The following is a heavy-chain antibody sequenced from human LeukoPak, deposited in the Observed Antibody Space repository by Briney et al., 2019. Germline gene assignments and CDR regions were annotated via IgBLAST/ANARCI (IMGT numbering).Heavy chain of an antibody. D-gene: IGHD3-22*01. J-gene: IGHJ3*02. CDR1: GFTFSSYG. CDR2: IWYDGSNK. V-gene: IGHV3-30*02. CDR3: ACTDYDSSGYSPDDAFDI. Sequence: GGSLRLSCAASGFTFSSYGMHWVRQAPGKGLEWVAVIWYDGSNKYYADSVKGRFTISRDNSKNTLYLQMNSLRSEDTAVYYCACTDYDSSGYSPDDAFDIWDQGTMVTVSS.